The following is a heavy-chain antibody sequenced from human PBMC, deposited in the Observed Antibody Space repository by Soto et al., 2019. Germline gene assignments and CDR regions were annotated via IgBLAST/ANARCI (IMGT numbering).Heavy chain of an antibody. V-gene: IGHV3-48*01. J-gene: IGHJ2*01. CDR1: GFTFSSYS. CDR2: ISSSSSII. CDR3: AKEPVGPDWYFDL. Sequence: PGGSLRLSCAASGFTFSSYSMNWVRQTPGKGLEWVSYISSSSSIIYYADSVKGRFTISRDNAKNSLYLQMNSLRAEDTAVYNCAKEPVGPDWYFDLWGRGTLVTVSS.